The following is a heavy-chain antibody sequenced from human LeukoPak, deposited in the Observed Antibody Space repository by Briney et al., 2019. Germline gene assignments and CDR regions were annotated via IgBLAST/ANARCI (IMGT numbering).Heavy chain of an antibody. CDR2: IYYSGST. Sequence: SETLSLTCTVSGGSISSGDYYWSWIRQPPGKGLEWLGYIYYSGSTYYNPSLKSRVTISVDTSKNQFSLKLSSVTAADTAVYYCARAWVGELGGWFDPWGQGTLVTVSS. V-gene: IGHV4-30-4*01. CDR3: ARAWVGELGGWFDP. J-gene: IGHJ5*02. CDR1: GGSISSGDYY. D-gene: IGHD3-10*01.